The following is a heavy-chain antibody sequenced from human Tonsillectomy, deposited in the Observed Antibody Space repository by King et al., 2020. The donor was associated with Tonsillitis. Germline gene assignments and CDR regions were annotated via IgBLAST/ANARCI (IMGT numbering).Heavy chain of an antibody. D-gene: IGHD2/OR15-2a*01. Sequence: MQLQESGSGLVKPSQTLSLTCAVSGGSISSGDYSWSWIRQPPGKGLEWIGYIYHSGSTYYNPSLKSRVTISVDRSKNQFSLKLSSVTAADTAVYYCARGGDFYDRNFYYWGQGTLVTVSS. V-gene: IGHV4-30-2*01. J-gene: IGHJ4*02. CDR2: IYHSGST. CDR1: GGSISSGDYS. CDR3: ARGGDFYDRNFYY.